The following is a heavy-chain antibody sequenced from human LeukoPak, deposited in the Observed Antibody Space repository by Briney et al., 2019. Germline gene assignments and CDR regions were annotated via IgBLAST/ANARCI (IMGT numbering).Heavy chain of an antibody. D-gene: IGHD6-13*01. CDR3: AREVAAGVTYYFDY. Sequence: SVKVSCKATGGTFSSYAISWVRQAPGQGLECMGRIIPILNIVNYAQKFQGRVTITADKSTSIVYMELSSLRSEDTAVYYCAREVAAGVTYYFDYWGQGALVTVSS. CDR2: IIPILNIV. V-gene: IGHV1-69*04. J-gene: IGHJ4*02. CDR1: GGTFSSYA.